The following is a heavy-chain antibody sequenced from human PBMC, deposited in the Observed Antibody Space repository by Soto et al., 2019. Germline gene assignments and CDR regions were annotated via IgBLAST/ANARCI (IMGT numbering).Heavy chain of an antibody. V-gene: IGHV3-48*03. CDR2: ISEGGGTI. CDR1: GSTFSSYE. CDR3: ARNKGDYEVY. J-gene: IGHJ4*02. D-gene: IGHD4-17*01. Sequence: QPGGSLRLSCVASGSTFSSYEMNWVRQAPGKGLEWVSYISEGGGTIHYAGSVKGRFTISRNNAKNSLYLQMNSLRAEDTATYYCARNKGDYEVYWGQGTLVTVSS.